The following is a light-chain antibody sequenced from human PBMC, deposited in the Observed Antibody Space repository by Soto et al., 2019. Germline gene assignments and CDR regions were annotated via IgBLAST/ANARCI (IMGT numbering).Light chain of an antibody. CDR2: EVS. CDR1: SSDIGTYDL. Sequence: SALTQDASVSGSPGRSITISCTGTSSDIGTYDLVSWYQQHPGKAPKLMIYEVSKRPSGVSNRFSGSKSGNTASLTISGLQAEDEADYYCCSYAGSPYVFGTGTKVTVL. V-gene: IGLV2-23*02. CDR3: CSYAGSPYV. J-gene: IGLJ1*01.